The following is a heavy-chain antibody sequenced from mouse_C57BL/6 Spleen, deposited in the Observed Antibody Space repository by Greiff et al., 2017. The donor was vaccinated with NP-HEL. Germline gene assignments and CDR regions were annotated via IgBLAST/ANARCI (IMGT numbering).Heavy chain of an antibody. V-gene: IGHV1-82*01. CDR2: IYPGDGDT. CDR3: ARSTHYGSSPFAY. J-gene: IGHJ3*01. D-gene: IGHD1-1*01. Sequence: VKLMESGPELVKPGASVKISCKASGYAFSSSWMNWVKQRPGKGLEWIGRIYPGDGDTNYNGKFKGKATLTADKSSSTAYMQLSSLTSEDSAVYFCARSTHYGSSPFAYWGQGTLVTVSA. CDR1: GYAFSSSW.